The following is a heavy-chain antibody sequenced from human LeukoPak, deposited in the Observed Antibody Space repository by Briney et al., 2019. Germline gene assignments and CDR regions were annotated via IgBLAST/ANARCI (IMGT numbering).Heavy chain of an antibody. CDR3: ARDHNIVAPFDY. CDR2: INAGNGNT. CDR1: GYTFTSYA. J-gene: IGHJ4*02. D-gene: IGHD5-12*01. V-gene: IGHV1-3*01. Sequence: ASVKVSCKASGYTFTSYAMHWVRQAPGQRLEWMGWINAGNGNTKYSQKFQGRVTITRDTSVSTAYMELSSLRPEDTAVYYCARDHNIVAPFDYWGQGTLVTVSS.